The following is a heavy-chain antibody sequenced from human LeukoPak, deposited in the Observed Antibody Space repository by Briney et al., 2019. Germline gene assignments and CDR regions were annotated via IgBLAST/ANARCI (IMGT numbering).Heavy chain of an antibody. D-gene: IGHD3-3*01. CDR1: GYTFPNYG. Sequence: ASVTVSCKSSGYTFPNYGITWVRQAPGQGREWMGWISAYNGNTDYSQNLQGRVTMTTDISTSTAYMELRSLGADDTAVYYCARSNDDFRSGFYRGYFDYWGQGTLITVSS. CDR3: ARSNDDFRSGFYRGYFDY. V-gene: IGHV1-18*01. J-gene: IGHJ4*02. CDR2: ISAYNGNT.